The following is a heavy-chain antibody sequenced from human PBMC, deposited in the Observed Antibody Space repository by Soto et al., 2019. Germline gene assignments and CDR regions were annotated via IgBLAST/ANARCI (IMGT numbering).Heavy chain of an antibody. CDR1: GYTFTSYY. CDR2: INPSGGST. J-gene: IGHJ6*02. D-gene: IGHD6-13*01. Sequence: ASVKVSCKASGYTFTSYYMHWVRQAPGQGLEWMGIINPSGGSTSYAQKFQGRVTMTRDTSTSTVYMELSSLRSEDTAVYYCAGTGIAAAGTREYYYYGMDVWGQGTTVTVSS. V-gene: IGHV1-46*01. CDR3: AGTGIAAAGTREYYYYGMDV.